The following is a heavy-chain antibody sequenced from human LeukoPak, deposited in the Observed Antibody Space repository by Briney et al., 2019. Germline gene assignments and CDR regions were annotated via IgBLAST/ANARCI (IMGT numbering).Heavy chain of an antibody. CDR3: ARAPVGYNYGLRHIHYMDV. CDR2: MYNSGST. Sequence: SQSLSLTCTVSGASITSGTDYWSWIRQSAGKGLEWIGRMYNSGSTNYNPSLKSRVTISVDTSKRQFFMKLSSVTAADTAVYYCARAPVGYNYGLRHIHYMDVWGQGTTVTVSS. V-gene: IGHV4-61*02. CDR1: GASITSGTDY. J-gene: IGHJ6*03. D-gene: IGHD5-24*01.